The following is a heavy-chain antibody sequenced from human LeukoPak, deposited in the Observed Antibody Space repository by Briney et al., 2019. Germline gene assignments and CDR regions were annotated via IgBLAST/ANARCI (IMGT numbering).Heavy chain of an antibody. V-gene: IGHV3-33*01. CDR2: IWYDGSNK. D-gene: IGHD6-13*01. J-gene: IGHJ4*02. CDR3: ARDKAAAGYQIDY. CDR1: GFTFSSYG. Sequence: GRSLRLSCAASGFTFSSYGLHWVRQAPGKGLEWVAVIWYDGSNKYYADSVKGRFTISRDNSKNTLYLQMNSLRAEDTAVYYCARDKAAAGYQIDYWGQGTLVTVSS.